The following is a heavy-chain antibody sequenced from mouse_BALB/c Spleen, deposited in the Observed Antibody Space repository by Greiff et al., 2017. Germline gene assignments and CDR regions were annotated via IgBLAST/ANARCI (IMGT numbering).Heavy chain of an antibody. D-gene: IGHD2-3*01. J-gene: IGHJ4*01. Sequence: VQLQQSGAELMKPGASVKISCKATGYTFSSYWIEWVKQRPGPGLEWIGEILPGSGSTNYNEKFKGKATFTADTSSNTAYMQLSSLTSEDSAVYYCARSPTRMDYAMDYWGQGTSVTVSS. CDR3: ARSPTRMDYAMDY. CDR1: GYTFSSYW. V-gene: IGHV1-9*01. CDR2: ILPGSGST.